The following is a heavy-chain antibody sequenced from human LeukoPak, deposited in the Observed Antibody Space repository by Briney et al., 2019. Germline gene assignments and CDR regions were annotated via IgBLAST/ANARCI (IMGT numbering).Heavy chain of an antibody. J-gene: IGHJ4*02. CDR2: INPSGGST. CDR1: GYTFTSNY. V-gene: IGHV1-46*01. Sequence: ASVKVSCKASGYTFTSNYIHWVRQAPGQGLEWMGTINPSGGSTTFAQKFQGRVTMTTDTSTSTAYMELRSLRSDDTAVYYCARDRWELMGGFDYWGQGTLVTVSS. D-gene: IGHD1-26*01. CDR3: ARDRWELMGGFDY.